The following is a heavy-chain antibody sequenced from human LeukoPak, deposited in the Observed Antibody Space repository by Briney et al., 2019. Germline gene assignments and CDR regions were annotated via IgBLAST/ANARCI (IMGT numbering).Heavy chain of an antibody. V-gene: IGHV4-34*01. CDR1: GGSFSGYY. D-gene: IGHD2-2*01. CDR3: ARVGTYCSSTSCRKTSRYFQH. J-gene: IGHJ1*01. CDR2: TNHSGST. Sequence: TSETLSLTCAVYGGSFSGYYWSWIRQPPGKGLEWIGETNHSGSTNYNPSLKSRVTISVDTSKNQFSLKLSSVTAADTAVYYCARVGTYCSSTSCRKTSRYFQHWGQGTLVTVSS.